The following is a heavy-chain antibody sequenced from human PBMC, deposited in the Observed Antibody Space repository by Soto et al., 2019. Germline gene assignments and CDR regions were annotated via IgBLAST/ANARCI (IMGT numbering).Heavy chain of an antibody. V-gene: IGHV1-18*01. Sequence: QVQLVQSGAEVKKPGASVKVSCKTSGYTFTSYHVSWVRQAPGQGLEWMGWISAYNTNTNYAQKFQRRFTMTTDTLTSTAYMEPRSLRSDDTAVYYCARATPPTDYWGQGTLVTVSS. J-gene: IGHJ4*02. D-gene: IGHD4-17*01. CDR1: GYTFTSYH. CDR3: ARATPPTDY. CDR2: ISAYNTNT.